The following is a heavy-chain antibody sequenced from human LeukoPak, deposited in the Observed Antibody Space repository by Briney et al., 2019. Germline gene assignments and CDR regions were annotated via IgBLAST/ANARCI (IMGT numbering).Heavy chain of an antibody. Sequence: SQTLPLTCAVSGGSISSGGYSWSWIRQPPGKGLEWIGYIYHSGSTYYNPSLKSRVTISVDRSKNQFSLKLSSATAADTAVYYCASSSSSGAPYYYYGMDVWGQGTTVTVSS. D-gene: IGHD6-6*01. J-gene: IGHJ6*02. CDR2: IYHSGST. CDR1: GGSISSGGYS. V-gene: IGHV4-30-2*01. CDR3: ASSSSSGAPYYYYGMDV.